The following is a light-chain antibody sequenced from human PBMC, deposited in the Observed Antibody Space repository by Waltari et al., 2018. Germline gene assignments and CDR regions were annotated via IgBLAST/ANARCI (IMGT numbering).Light chain of an antibody. Sequence: QSVLTQPPSVSAAPGQKVTISCSGSSSNIGNNYVSWYQQLPGTAPKLLIYDNKKRPSGIPDRFSGSKSGTSATLGITGLQTGDEADYYCGAWDSSLSVYVFGTGTKVTV. CDR1: SSNIGNNY. CDR2: DNK. V-gene: IGLV1-51*01. J-gene: IGLJ1*01. CDR3: GAWDSSLSVYV.